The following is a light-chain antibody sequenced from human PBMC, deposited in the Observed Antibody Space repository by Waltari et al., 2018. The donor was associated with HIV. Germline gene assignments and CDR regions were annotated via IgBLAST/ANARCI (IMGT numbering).Light chain of an antibody. V-gene: IGKV4-1*01. CDR1: QNILYSSNHKNY. Sequence: DIVMTQSPDSLAVSLGERATINCKSSQNILYSSNHKNYLAWYQQKPGQPPKLLIYWASTREFGVPDRFSGSGSGTDFTLTVSSLQAEDVAVYYCQQYYTTPHTFGQGTNLEIK. CDR3: QQYYTTPHT. J-gene: IGKJ2*01. CDR2: WAS.